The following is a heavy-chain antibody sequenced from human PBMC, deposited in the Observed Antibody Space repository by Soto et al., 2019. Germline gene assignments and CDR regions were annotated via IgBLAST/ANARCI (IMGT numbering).Heavy chain of an antibody. D-gene: IGHD5-18*01. CDR1: GFTFSSYA. CDR2: ISGSGGST. Sequence: GGSLRLSCAASGFTFSSYAMSWVRQAPGKGLEWVSAISGSGGSTYYADSVKGRFTISRDNSKNTLYLQMNGLRAEDTAVYYCAKDRGYSYGYTPFTFDYWGQGTLVTVSS. CDR3: AKDRGYSYGYTPFTFDY. V-gene: IGHV3-23*01. J-gene: IGHJ4*02.